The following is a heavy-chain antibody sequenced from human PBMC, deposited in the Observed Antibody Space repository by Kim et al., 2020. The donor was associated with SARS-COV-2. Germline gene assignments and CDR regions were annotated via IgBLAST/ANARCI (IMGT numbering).Heavy chain of an antibody. V-gene: IGHV3-23*01. Sequence: GGSLRLSCAASGFSFSSYTMRWVRQAPGKGLEWVSAISDSGDNTYYADSVKGRFTISRDNSKSTLYLQMNSLRAEDTALYYCAKGHERRSMDVWGQGTTVTVSS. CDR2: ISDSGDNT. CDR1: GFSFSSYT. J-gene: IGHJ6*02. CDR3: AKGHERRSMDV.